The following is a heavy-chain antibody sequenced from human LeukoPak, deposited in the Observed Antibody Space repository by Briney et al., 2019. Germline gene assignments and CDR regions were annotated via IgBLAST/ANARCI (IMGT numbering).Heavy chain of an antibody. J-gene: IGHJ6*03. Sequence: PSETLSLTCTVSGGSISSCYWSWIRQPPGKGLEWIGYIYTSGSTNYNPSLKSRVTISVDTSKNQFSLKLSSVTAADTAVYYCARLNVVVPAAYYMDVWGKGTTVTVSS. CDR2: IYTSGST. CDR1: GGSISSCY. CDR3: ARLNVVVPAAYYMDV. V-gene: IGHV4-4*09. D-gene: IGHD2-2*01.